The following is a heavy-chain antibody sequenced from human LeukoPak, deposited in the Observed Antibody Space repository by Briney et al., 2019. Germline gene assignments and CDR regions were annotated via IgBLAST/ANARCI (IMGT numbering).Heavy chain of an antibody. V-gene: IGHV4-30-2*01. Sequence: SQTLSLTCTVSGGSISSGGYYWSWIRQPPGKGLEWIGYIYHSGSTYYNPSLKSRVTISVDRSKNQFSLKLSSVTAADTAVYYCARESHNSNWYGAPFDYWGQGTLVTVSS. CDR1: GGSISSGGYY. CDR2: IYHSGST. J-gene: IGHJ4*02. D-gene: IGHD4-11*01. CDR3: ARESHNSNWYGAPFDY.